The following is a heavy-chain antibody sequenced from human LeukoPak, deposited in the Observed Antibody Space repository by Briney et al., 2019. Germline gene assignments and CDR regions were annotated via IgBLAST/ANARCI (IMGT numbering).Heavy chain of an antibody. V-gene: IGHV3-20*01. Sequence: PGGSLRLSCAASGFTVSSNYMSWVRQAPGKGLEWVSGINWNGGSTGYADSVKGRFTISRDNAKNSLYLQMNSLRAEDTALYHCARDGWQFGESPWSYYYGMDVWGQGTTVTVSS. CDR1: GFTVSSNY. J-gene: IGHJ6*02. CDR3: ARDGWQFGESPWSYYYGMDV. CDR2: INWNGGST. D-gene: IGHD3-10*01.